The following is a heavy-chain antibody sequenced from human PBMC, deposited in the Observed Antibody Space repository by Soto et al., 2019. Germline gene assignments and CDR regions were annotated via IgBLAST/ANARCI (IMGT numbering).Heavy chain of an antibody. J-gene: IGHJ6*02. CDR2: INHSGST. D-gene: IGHD3-10*01. V-gene: IGHV4-34*01. Sequence: SETLSLTCAVYGGSFSGYYWSWIRQRPGKGLEWIGEINHSGSTNYNPSLKSRVTISVDTSKNQFSLKLSSVTAADTAVYYCARGPRAYGSVRDWRVIQDYYRMDGWGQGTTVTVS. CDR1: GGSFSGYY. CDR3: ARGPRAYGSVRDWRVIQDYYRMDG.